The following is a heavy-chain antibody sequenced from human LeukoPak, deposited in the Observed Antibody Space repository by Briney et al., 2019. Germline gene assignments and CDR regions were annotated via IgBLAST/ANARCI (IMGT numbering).Heavy chain of an antibody. V-gene: IGHV4-59*12. CDR1: SDSISSYY. CDR2: IYYSGST. Sequence: KPSETLSLTCTVASDSISSYYWSWIRQPPGKGLEWIGYIYYSGSTYYNPSLKSRVTISVDTSKNQFSLKLSSVTAADTAVYYCAREIRGAGMAFDIWGQGTMVTVSS. D-gene: IGHD6-13*01. J-gene: IGHJ3*02. CDR3: AREIRGAGMAFDI.